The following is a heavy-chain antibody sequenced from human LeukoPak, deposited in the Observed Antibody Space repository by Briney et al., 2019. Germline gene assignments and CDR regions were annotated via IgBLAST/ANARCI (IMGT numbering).Heavy chain of an antibody. CDR2: ISGSGDST. CDR1: GFTFSSYW. Sequence: GGSLRLSCAASGFTFSSYWMSWVRQAPGKGLEWVSGISGSGDSTYYADSVKGRFTISRDNSKNTLYLQMNSLRAEDTAVYYCARRSGIAVAGAFDYWGQGTLVTVSS. V-gene: IGHV3-23*01. CDR3: ARRSGIAVAGAFDY. D-gene: IGHD6-19*01. J-gene: IGHJ4*02.